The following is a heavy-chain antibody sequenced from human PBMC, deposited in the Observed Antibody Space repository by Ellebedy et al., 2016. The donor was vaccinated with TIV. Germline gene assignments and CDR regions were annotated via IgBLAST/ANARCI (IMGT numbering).Heavy chain of an antibody. Sequence: ASVKVSXKASSYTFPSYGISWVRQAPGQGLEWMGWISTYNVDTKFAQSLQGRVTMTTDTSTNTAYMELRTLTSDDTATYYCARSASNSTRGLYDYWGQGTLVTVSS. CDR2: ISTYNVDT. CDR3: ARSASNSTRGLYDY. CDR1: SYTFPSYG. V-gene: IGHV1-18*01. D-gene: IGHD6-25*01. J-gene: IGHJ4*02.